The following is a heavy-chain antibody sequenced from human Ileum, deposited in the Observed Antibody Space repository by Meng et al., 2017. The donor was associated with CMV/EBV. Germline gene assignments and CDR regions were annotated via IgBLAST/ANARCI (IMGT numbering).Heavy chain of an antibody. D-gene: IGHD2-8*02. V-gene: IGHV5-51*01. Sequence: NVSCKASGYTFSKFWIGWVRQVPGKGLEWMGMIYPGDSDTRYSPSVQGQVTITAESSIDTVYLQWNSLQGSDSAIYYCARHDPVLVVPPPIDPWGQGTLVTVSS. CDR2: IYPGDSDT. J-gene: IGHJ5*02. CDR1: GYTFSKFW. CDR3: ARHDPVLVVPPPIDP.